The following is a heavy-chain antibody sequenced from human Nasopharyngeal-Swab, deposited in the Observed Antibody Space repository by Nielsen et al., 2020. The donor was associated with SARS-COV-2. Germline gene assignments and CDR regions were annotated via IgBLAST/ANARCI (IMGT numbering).Heavy chain of an antibody. CDR2: ISSSGSTI. CDR1: GFTFSDYY. J-gene: IGHJ6*02. Sequence: GGSLRLSCAASGFTFSDYYMSWIRQAPGKGLEWVSYISSSGSTIYYADSVKGRFTISRDNAKNSLYLQMNSLRAEDTAVNYCARDYYSSSSSWYDYYYYGMDVWGQGTTVTVSS. CDR3: ARDYYSSSSSWYDYYYYGMDV. V-gene: IGHV3-11*01. D-gene: IGHD6-13*01.